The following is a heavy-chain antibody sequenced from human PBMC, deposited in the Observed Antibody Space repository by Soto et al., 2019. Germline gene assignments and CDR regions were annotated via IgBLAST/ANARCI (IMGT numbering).Heavy chain of an antibody. CDR1: GFTVSSNY. CDR3: ARGAFWSPSIDY. V-gene: IGHV3-66*01. D-gene: IGHD3-3*01. Sequence: GGSLRLSCAASGFTVSSNYMSWVRQAPGKGLEWVSVIYSGGSTYYADSVKGRFTISRDNSKNTLYLQMNSLRAKDTAVYYCARGAFWSPSIDYWGQGTLVTVSS. J-gene: IGHJ4*02. CDR2: IYSGGST.